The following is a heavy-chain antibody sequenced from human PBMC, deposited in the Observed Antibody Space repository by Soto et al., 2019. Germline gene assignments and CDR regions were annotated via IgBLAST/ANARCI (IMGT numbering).Heavy chain of an antibody. CDR2: ISSSSSYI. CDR3: ARRPFNNGYDY. V-gene: IGHV3-21*01. Sequence: EVQLVESGGGLVKPGGSLRLSCAASGFTFSSYRMNWVRQAPGKGLEWVSCISSSSSYIYYEDSVKGRFTISRDNAKNSLYLQMNSLRAEDTAVYYCARRPFNNGYDYWGQGTLVTVSS. CDR1: GFTFSSYR. J-gene: IGHJ4*02. D-gene: IGHD5-12*01.